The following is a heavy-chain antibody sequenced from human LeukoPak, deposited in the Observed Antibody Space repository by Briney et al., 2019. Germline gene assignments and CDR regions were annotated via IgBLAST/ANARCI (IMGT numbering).Heavy chain of an antibody. D-gene: IGHD6-19*01. CDR1: GFTFSSYA. CDR2: ISGSGGSI. CDR3: ANLPSKGVAGLNDAFDI. J-gene: IGHJ3*02. Sequence: GGSLRLSCAASGFTFSSYAMSWVRQAPGKGLEWVSAISGSGGSIYYADSVKGRFTISRDNSKNTLYLQMNSLRAEDTAVYYCANLPSKGVAGLNDAFDIWGQGTMVTVSS. V-gene: IGHV3-23*01.